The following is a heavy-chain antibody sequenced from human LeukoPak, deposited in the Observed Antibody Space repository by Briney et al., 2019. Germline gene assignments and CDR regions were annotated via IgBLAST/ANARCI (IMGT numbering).Heavy chain of an antibody. J-gene: IGHJ3*02. V-gene: IGHV3-21*01. Sequence: GGSLRLSCAASGFTFSSYSMNWVRQAPGQGLEWVSYISSSSSYIYYADSVTGRFTISRDNAKNSLYLQMNSLRAEDTAVYYCARDLGWEYSSSGDAFDIWGQGTMVTVSS. CDR3: ARDLGWEYSSSGDAFDI. D-gene: IGHD6-6*01. CDR2: ISSSSSYI. CDR1: GFTFSSYS.